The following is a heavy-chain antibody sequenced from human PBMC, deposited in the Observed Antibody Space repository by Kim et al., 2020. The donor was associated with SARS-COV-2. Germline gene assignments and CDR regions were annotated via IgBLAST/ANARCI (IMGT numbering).Heavy chain of an antibody. CDR3: ARVPPLHYYYGMDV. J-gene: IGHJ6*02. Sequence: ADSVKGRFTISRDNAKNTLYLQMNSLRAEDTAVYYCARVPPLHYYYGMDVWGQGTTVTVSS. V-gene: IGHV3-74*01.